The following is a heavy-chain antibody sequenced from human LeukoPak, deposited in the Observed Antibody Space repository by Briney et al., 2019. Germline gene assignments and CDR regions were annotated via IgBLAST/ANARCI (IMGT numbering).Heavy chain of an antibody. D-gene: IGHD4-17*01. CDR3: ARDGGRYGDYEREI. Sequence: PSETLSLTCTVSGGPISSPNHFWGWIRQPAGKGLEWIGRIYTSGSTNYNPSLKSRVTMSVDTSKNQFSLKLSSVTAADTAVYYCARDGGRYGDYEREIWGQGTLVTVSS. CDR1: GGPISSPNHF. J-gene: IGHJ4*02. V-gene: IGHV4-4*07. CDR2: IYTSGST.